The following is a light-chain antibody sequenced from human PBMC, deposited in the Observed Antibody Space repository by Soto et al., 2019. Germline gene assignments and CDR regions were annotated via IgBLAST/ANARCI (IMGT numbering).Light chain of an antibody. CDR3: QQYGSFLFT. V-gene: IGKV3-20*01. CDR1: QSVSSSY. CDR2: GAS. Sequence: EIVLTQSPGTLSLSPGERATRSCRSSQSVSSSYLSWYQQKPGQAPRLLIYGASSRTTGITDRFSGSGSGTDLNLTMSRLEPEDFAVYSCQQYGSFLFTFGPGTKVDIK. J-gene: IGKJ3*01.